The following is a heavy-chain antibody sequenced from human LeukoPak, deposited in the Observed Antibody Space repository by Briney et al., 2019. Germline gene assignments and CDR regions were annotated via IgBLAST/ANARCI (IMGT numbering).Heavy chain of an antibody. CDR2: IIPIFGTA. Sequence: ASVNVSCKASGGTFSSYAISWVRQAPGQGLEWVGGIIPIFGTANYAQKFQGRVTITADESTSTAYMELSSLRSEDTAVYYCARLTLRVVVVAATWDYYGMDVWGQGTTVTVSS. CDR1: GGTFSSYA. V-gene: IGHV1-69*01. D-gene: IGHD2-15*01. J-gene: IGHJ6*02. CDR3: ARLTLRVVVVAATWDYYGMDV.